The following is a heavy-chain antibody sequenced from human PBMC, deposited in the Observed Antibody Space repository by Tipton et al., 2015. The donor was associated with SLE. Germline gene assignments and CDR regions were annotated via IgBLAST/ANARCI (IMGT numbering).Heavy chain of an antibody. D-gene: IGHD6-19*01. CDR1: GGSVSSGSYY. CDR2: IYYSGST. V-gene: IGHV4-61*01. J-gene: IGHJ5*02. CDR3: ARGRQQGSGWWFDP. Sequence: TLSLTCTVSGGSVSSGSYYWSWIRQPPGKGLEWIGYIYYSGSTNYNPSLKSRVNISLDTSKNQFSLKLTSVTAADTAVYYCARGRQQGSGWWFDPWGQGTLVTVSS.